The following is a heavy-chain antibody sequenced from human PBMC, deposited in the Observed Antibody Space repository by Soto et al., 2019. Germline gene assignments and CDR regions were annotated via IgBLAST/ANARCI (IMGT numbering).Heavy chain of an antibody. CDR2: IYTSGST. D-gene: IGHD2-21*01. V-gene: IGHV4-4*07. Sequence: PSETLSLTCTVSGGSISSYCWSWIRQPAGKGLEWIGRIYTSGSTNYNPSLKSRVTMSVDTSKNQFSLKLSSVTAADTAVYYCARGRLAGDSYFDYWGQGTQVTVSS. J-gene: IGHJ4*02. CDR3: ARGRLAGDSYFDY. CDR1: GGSISSYC.